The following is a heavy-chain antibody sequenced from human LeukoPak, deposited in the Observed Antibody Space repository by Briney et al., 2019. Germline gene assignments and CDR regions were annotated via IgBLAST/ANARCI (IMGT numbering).Heavy chain of an antibody. CDR1: GGSVSSGSYY. J-gene: IGHJ3*02. Sequence: PSETLSLTCTVSGGSVSSGSYYWSWIRQPPGKGLEWIGYIYYSGSTNHNPSLKSRVTISVDTSKNQFSLKLSSVTAADTAVYYCATIVHPEYCSSTSCYVRQHAFDIWGQGTMVTVSS. CDR2: IYYSGST. CDR3: ATIVHPEYCSSTSCYVRQHAFDI. V-gene: IGHV4-61*01. D-gene: IGHD2-2*01.